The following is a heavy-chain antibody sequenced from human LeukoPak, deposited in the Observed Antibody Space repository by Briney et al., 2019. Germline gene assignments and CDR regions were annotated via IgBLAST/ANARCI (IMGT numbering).Heavy chain of an antibody. D-gene: IGHD3-22*01. Sequence: SETLSLTCTVSGGSIRSGSYYWGWIRQPPGKGLEWIGSIYFSGSTYYNPSLKSRITMSVDTSKNQFSLKLNSVTAADTAVYYCARPKDSISGYPDGFETWGQGTIVTVSS. J-gene: IGHJ3*02. CDR1: GGSIRSGSYY. CDR3: ARPKDSISGYPDGFET. CDR2: IYFSGST. V-gene: IGHV4-39*01.